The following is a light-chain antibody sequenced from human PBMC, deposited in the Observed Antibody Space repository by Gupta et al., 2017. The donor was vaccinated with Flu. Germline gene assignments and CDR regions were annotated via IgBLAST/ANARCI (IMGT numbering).Light chain of an antibody. CDR1: QSVSNN. CDR2: GAS. Sequence: EIVMTQSPATLSVSPGERVTLSCRASQSVSNNLAWYQQKPGQAPRLLIYGASTRASGIPVRFTGSGSETEFTLAISSLQPEDFAVYSCHQYRDWPNTFGQGTNLEIK. V-gene: IGKV3-15*01. J-gene: IGKJ2*01. CDR3: HQYRDWPNT.